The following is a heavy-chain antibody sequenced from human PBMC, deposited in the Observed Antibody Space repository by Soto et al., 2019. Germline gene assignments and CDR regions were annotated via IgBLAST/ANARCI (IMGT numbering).Heavy chain of an antibody. CDR2: FDPEDGAT. J-gene: IGHJ6*02. CDR1: GYTLTELS. D-gene: IGHD1-1*01. Sequence: ASVKVSCKVSGYTLTELSMHWVRQAPGKGLEWMGGFDPEDGATIYAQKFQGRVTMTADESTSTAYMELSSLRSEDTAVYYCARVQTDYYYYYGMDVWGQGTTVTVSS. V-gene: IGHV1-24*01. CDR3: ARVQTDYYYYYGMDV.